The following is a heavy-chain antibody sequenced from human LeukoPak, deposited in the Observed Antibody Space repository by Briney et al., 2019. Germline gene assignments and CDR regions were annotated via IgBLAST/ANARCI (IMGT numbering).Heavy chain of an antibody. D-gene: IGHD6-6*01. J-gene: IGHJ5*02. V-gene: IGHV4-61*02. CDR3: AVSSSTADFDP. CDR1: GGSISSGSYY. CDR2: IYTSGST. Sequence: SETLSLTCTVPGGSISSGSYYWSWVRPPAGKGLEWIGRIYTSGSTDYNPSLKSRVTISVDTSRNQFSLKLTSVTAADTAVYYCAVSSSTADFDPWGQGTLVTVSS.